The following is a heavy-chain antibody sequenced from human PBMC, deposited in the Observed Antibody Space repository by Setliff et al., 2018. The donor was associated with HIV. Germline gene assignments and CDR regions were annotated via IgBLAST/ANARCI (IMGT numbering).Heavy chain of an antibody. CDR1: GFTFNSAW. Sequence: GGSLRLSCVASGFTFNSAWMTWVRQAPGKGLEWVSYISSSGSTIYYADSVKGRFTISRDNAKNSLYLQMNSLRAEDTAVYYCARDQLYTKATFDVWGQGTLVTVSS. CDR3: ARDQLYTKATFDV. V-gene: IGHV3-48*04. J-gene: IGHJ3*01. CDR2: ISSSGSTI. D-gene: IGHD3-16*02.